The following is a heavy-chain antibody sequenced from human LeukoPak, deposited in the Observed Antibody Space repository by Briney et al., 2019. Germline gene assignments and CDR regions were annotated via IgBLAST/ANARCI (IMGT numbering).Heavy chain of an antibody. CDR3: ARGLNILDY. J-gene: IGHJ4*02. CDR1: GGSLSGNY. CDR2: GTHDGVT. V-gene: IGHV4-34*01. Sequence: SETLSLTCAVHGGSLSGNYWSWIRQPPGKGLQWIGQGTHDGVTTYNPSLKSRVTISVDTPRNQVSLKVTSLTAADTAVYYCARGLNILDYWGQGTLVTVSS.